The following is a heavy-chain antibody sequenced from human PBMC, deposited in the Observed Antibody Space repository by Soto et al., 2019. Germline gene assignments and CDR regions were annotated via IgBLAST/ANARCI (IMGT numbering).Heavy chain of an antibody. CDR3: ARVGHDYYYGMDV. V-gene: IGHV1-69*13. Sequence: RASVKVSCKASGGTFSSYAISWVRQAPGQGLEWMGGIIPIFGTANYAQKFQGRVTITADESTSTAYMELSSLRSEDTAVYYCARVGHDYYYGMDVWGQGTTVTVSS. CDR2: IIPIFGTA. CDR1: GGTFSSYA. J-gene: IGHJ6*02. D-gene: IGHD3-16*01.